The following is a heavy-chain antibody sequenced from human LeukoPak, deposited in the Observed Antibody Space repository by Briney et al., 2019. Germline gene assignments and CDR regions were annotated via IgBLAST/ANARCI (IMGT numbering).Heavy chain of an antibody. V-gene: IGHV3-21*01. J-gene: IGHJ6*03. CDR1: GFTFSSFS. CDR2: ISSTSSYI. Sequence: GGSLRLSCAASGFTFSSFSMNWVRQAPGKGLEWVSSISSTSSYIYYADSVKGRFTISRDKDKNSVYLQMTSLRAEDTAVYYCARESGSRSYYYYLDVWGKGTTVTISS. CDR3: ARESGSRSYYYYLDV. D-gene: IGHD2-2*01.